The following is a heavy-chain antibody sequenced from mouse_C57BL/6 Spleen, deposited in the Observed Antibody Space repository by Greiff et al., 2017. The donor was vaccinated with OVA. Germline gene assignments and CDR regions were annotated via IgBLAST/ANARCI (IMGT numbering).Heavy chain of an antibody. J-gene: IGHJ4*01. Sequence: EVQLQQSGPELVKPGASVKISCKASGYSFTGYYMNWVKQSPEKSLEWIGEINPSTGGTTYNQKFKAKATLTVDKSSSTAYMQLKSLTSEDSAVYYCARDKETGYAMDYWGQGTSVTVSS. V-gene: IGHV1-42*01. CDR3: ARDKETGYAMDY. CDR1: GYSFTGYY. CDR2: INPSTGGT.